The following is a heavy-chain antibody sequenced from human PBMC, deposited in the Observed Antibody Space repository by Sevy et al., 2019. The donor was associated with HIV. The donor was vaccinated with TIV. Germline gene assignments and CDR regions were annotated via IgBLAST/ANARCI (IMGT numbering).Heavy chain of an antibody. CDR3: ARHISFGELGSWFDP. J-gene: IGHJ5*02. Sequence: ESLKISCAASGFTVNSDYMSWVRQAPGKGLEWVSVVYSGGTTYYADSVKGRFTISRDNSKNILYLQMNSLRAEDTAVYYCARHISFGELGSWFDPWGQGTLVTVSS. V-gene: IGHV3-53*01. CDR1: GFTVNSDY. D-gene: IGHD3-10*01. CDR2: VYSGGTT.